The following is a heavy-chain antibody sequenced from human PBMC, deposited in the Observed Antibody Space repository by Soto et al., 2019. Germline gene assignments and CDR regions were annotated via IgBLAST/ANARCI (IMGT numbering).Heavy chain of an antibody. V-gene: IGHV3-30-3*01. Sequence: QVQLVESGGGVVQPGRSLRLSCAASGFTFSSYAMHWVRQAPGKGLEWVAVISYDGSNKYYADSVKGRFTISRDNSKNTLYLQMNSLRAEDTAVYYCARDNWNYGDYYYGMDVW. D-gene: IGHD1-7*01. CDR1: GFTFSSYA. CDR3: ARDNWNYGDYYYGMDV. J-gene: IGHJ6*01. CDR2: ISYDGSNK.